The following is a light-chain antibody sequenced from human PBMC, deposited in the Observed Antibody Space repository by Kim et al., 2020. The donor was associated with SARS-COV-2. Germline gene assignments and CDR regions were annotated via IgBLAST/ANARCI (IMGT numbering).Light chain of an antibody. V-gene: IGKV1-5*01. CDR2: HAS. CDR3: QHLGT. Sequence: STLSASVGDRVTITCRASQSISGWLAWYQQKPWKAPKLRIYHASTLQGGVPSRFSGSGSGTEFTLTINNLQPDDFATYYCQHLGTFGLGTKVDIK. CDR1: QSISGW. J-gene: IGKJ1*01.